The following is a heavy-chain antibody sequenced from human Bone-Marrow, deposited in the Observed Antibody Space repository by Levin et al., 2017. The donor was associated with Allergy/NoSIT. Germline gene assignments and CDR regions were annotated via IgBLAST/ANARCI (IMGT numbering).Heavy chain of an antibody. V-gene: IGHV3-23*01. CDR2: ISGSGDFT. Sequence: GGSLRLSCAASGFTFSSYSMTWVRQAPGKGLEWVSEISGSGDFTYYADSVKGRFSISRDNSKNTLFLQMSSLRAEDTAVYFCGKGHSSRRALDSWGQGTLVTVSS. D-gene: IGHD6-13*01. CDR3: GKGHSSRRALDS. J-gene: IGHJ4*02. CDR1: GFTFSSYS.